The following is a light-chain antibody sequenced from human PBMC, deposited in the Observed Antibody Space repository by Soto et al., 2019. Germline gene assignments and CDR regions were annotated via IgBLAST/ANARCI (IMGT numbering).Light chain of an antibody. CDR1: QGIRND. V-gene: IGKV1-17*01. CDR2: SAS. CDR3: LQYNSNFWT. J-gene: IGKJ1*01. Sequence: DIQMTQSPLSLSASVGDRVTITCRASQGIRNDIGWYQQKAGKAPKRLIYSASSLQSGVPSRFSGSGSGTEFTLTIRSLQPEDFATYYCLQYNSNFWTFGQGTKVEIK.